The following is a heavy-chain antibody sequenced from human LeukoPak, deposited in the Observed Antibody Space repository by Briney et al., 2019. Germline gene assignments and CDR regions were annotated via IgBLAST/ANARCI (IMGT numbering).Heavy chain of an antibody. Sequence: SVKVSFKASGGTFSSYAISWVRQAPGQGLEWMGGIIPIFGTANYAQKFQGRVTITADESTSTAYMELSSLRSEDTAVYYCARGSDDFWSGYPSDYYYGMDVWGQGTTVTVSS. CDR3: ARGSDDFWSGYPSDYYYGMDV. CDR2: IIPIFGTA. D-gene: IGHD3-3*01. V-gene: IGHV1-69*13. CDR1: GGTFSSYA. J-gene: IGHJ6*02.